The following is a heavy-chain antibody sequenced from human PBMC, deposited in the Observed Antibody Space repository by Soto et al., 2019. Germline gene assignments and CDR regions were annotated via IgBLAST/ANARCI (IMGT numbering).Heavy chain of an antibody. V-gene: IGHV4-59*01. CDR2: IYYSGIT. CDR1: GGSISSYY. D-gene: IGHD1-20*01. CDR3: ARYKSNYYYGMDV. Sequence: QVQLQESGPGLVKPSETLSLTCTVSGGSISSYYWSWIRQPPGKGLEWIVYIYYSGITNYNPSLKSRVTISVDTSKNQFSLKLSSVTAADTAVYYCARYKSNYYYGMDVWGQGTTVTVSS. J-gene: IGHJ6*02.